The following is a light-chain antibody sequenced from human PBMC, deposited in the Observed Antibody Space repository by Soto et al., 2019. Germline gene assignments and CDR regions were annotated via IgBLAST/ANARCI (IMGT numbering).Light chain of an antibody. J-gene: IGKJ2*01. CDR3: QQYGSSPPYT. CDR1: QSVGSNY. V-gene: IGKV3-20*01. Sequence: EIVLTQSPGTLSLSPGERATLSCRASQSVGSNYLAGYKQKPGQAPRLLIYGASSRASGIPDRFSGSGSGTDFTLTISRLEPEDFAVYYCQQYGSSPPYTFGQGTKLEIK. CDR2: GAS.